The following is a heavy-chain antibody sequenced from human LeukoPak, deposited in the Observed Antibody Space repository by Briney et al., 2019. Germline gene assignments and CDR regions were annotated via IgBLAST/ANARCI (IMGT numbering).Heavy chain of an antibody. Sequence: SETLSLTCTVSGGSISSSSHYWGWVRQPPGKGLEWIGSIYYSGSTYYNPSLKSRVTISVDTSKNQFSPKLSSVTAADTAVFYCASYGSGEDYFDYWGQGTLVTVSS. CDR2: IYYSGST. CDR3: ASYGSGEDYFDY. CDR1: GGSISSSSHY. D-gene: IGHD3-10*01. J-gene: IGHJ4*02. V-gene: IGHV4-39*01.